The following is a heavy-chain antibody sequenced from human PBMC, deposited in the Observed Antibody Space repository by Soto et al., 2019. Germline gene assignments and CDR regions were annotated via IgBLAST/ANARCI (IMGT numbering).Heavy chain of an antibody. Sequence: QVQLVESGGGVVQPGRSLRLSCAASGFTFSSYGMHWVRQAPGKGLEWVAVIWYDGSNKNYLDSVKGRFTISRDSSKNTVYLQMNSLRAEDTAVYYCARGNGYSVNQVGYYYGMDVWGQGTTVTVSS. J-gene: IGHJ6*02. CDR3: ARGNGYSVNQVGYYYGMDV. D-gene: IGHD5-18*01. CDR1: GFTFSSYG. V-gene: IGHV3-33*01. CDR2: IWYDGSNK.